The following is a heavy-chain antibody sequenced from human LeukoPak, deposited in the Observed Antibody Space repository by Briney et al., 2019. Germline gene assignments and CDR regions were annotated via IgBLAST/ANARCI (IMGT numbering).Heavy chain of an antibody. V-gene: IGHV4-31*03. CDR3: ARDYRFDSGYDLLDAFDV. CDR1: GGSITSGVSY. Sequence: PSETLSLTCTVSGGSITSGVSYWSWIRQHPGKGLEWIAYIYYSGSSSYNPSLKSRVTISVDTSKNQFSLKLSSVTAADTAVYYCARDYRFDSGYDLLDAFDVWGQGTMVTVSS. CDR2: IYYSGSS. J-gene: IGHJ3*01. D-gene: IGHD5-12*01.